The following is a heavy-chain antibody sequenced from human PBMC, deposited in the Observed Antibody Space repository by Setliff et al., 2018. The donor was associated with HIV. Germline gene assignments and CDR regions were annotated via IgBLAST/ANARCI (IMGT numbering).Heavy chain of an antibody. CDR3: ARALYGDYGGDLNWLDP. D-gene: IGHD4-17*01. Sequence: GASVKVSCKASGYTFTSYAMNWVRQAPGQGLEWMGWINTNTGNPTYAQGFTGRFVFSVDTSITTAFLEISSLKAGDTAVYYCARALYGDYGGDLNWLDPWGQGTLVTVSS. CDR2: INTNTGNP. J-gene: IGHJ5*02. V-gene: IGHV7-4-1*02. CDR1: GYTFTSYA.